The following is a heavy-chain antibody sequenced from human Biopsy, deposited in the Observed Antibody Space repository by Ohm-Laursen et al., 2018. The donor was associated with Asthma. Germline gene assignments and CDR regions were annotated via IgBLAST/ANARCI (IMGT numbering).Heavy chain of an antibody. J-gene: IGHJ6*02. D-gene: IGHD4-17*01. CDR2: VFWSGTT. CDR3: ARVASYGDLYFGIDV. CDR1: GAYIGSRDHH. V-gene: IGHV4-30-4*01. Sequence: TLSLTCPVGGAYIGSRDHHWSWIRQSPGTGLEWIGFVFWSGTTHYNRSLERRLSISIDKTRNEFSMTLRSVTAADTAVYFCARVASYGDLYFGIDVWGPGTTVSVS.